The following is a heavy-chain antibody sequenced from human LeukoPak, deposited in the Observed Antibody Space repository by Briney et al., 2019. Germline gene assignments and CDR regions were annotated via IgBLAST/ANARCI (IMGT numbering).Heavy chain of an antibody. Sequence: PGGSLRLSCAGSGVTFSSYWMSWVRQAPGKGLEWVANIKQDGSEKYYVDSVKGRFTISRDNAKNSLYLQMNSLRAEDTAVYYCARGGGRHVEYWGQGNLVTVSS. V-gene: IGHV3-7*05. J-gene: IGHJ4*02. CDR1: GVTFSSYW. D-gene: IGHD2/OR15-2a*01. CDR2: IKQDGSEK. CDR3: ARGGGRHVEY.